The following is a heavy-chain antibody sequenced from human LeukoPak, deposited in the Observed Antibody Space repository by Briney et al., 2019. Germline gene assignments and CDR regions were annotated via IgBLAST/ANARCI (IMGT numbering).Heavy chain of an antibody. CDR3: ARDVRDSSGYYLRAFGY. CDR1: GGSISSGSYY. CDR2: IYTSGST. J-gene: IGHJ4*02. D-gene: IGHD3-22*01. V-gene: IGHV4-61*02. Sequence: SETLSLTCTVSGGSISSGSYYWSWIRQPTGKGLEWIGRIYTSGSTNYNPSLKSRVTISVDTSKNQFSLKLSSVTAAGTAVYYCARDVRDSSGYYLRAFGYWGQGTLVTVPS.